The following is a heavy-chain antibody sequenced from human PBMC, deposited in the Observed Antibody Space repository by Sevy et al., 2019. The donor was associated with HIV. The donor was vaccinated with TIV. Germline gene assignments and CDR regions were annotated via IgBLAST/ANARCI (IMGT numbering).Heavy chain of an antibody. CDR2: ISYDGSNK. V-gene: IGHV3-30-3*01. Sequence: GSLRLSCAASGFTFSSCAMHWVRQAPGKGLEWVAVISYDGSNKYYADSVKGRFTISRDNSKNTLYLQMNSLRAEDTAVYYCARDSSGYPGAFDIWGQGTMVTVSS. CDR1: GFTFSSCA. J-gene: IGHJ3*02. CDR3: ARDSSGYPGAFDI. D-gene: IGHD5-12*01.